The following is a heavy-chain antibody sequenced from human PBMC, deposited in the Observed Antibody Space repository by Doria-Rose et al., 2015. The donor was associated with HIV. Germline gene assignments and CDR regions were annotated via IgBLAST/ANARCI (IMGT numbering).Heavy chain of an antibody. J-gene: IGHJ4*02. D-gene: IGHD6-13*01. CDR3: ARIKSSRWYHKYYFDF. CDR2: IFSDDER. CDR1: GVSLSSPGMG. V-gene: IGHV2-26*01. Sequence: QITLKESGPVLVKPTETLTPTCTVSGVSLSSPGMGVSWIRQPPGKALEWLANIFSDDERFYNTSLKSRLTISRGTSKSQVVLTMTDMDPVDTATYYCARIKSSRWYHKYYFDFWGQGTLVIVSA.